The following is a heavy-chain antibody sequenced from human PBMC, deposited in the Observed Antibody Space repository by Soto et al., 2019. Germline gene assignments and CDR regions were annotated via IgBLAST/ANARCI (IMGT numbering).Heavy chain of an antibody. D-gene: IGHD6-13*01. V-gene: IGHV1-3*01. Sequence: ASVKVSCKASGYTFTSYAMHWVRQAPGQRLEWMGWINAGNGNTGYAQKFQGRVTMTRNTSISTAYMELSSLRSEDTAVYYCARFVWQQPSGWGQGTLVTVSS. CDR1: GYTFTSYA. CDR2: INAGNGNT. CDR3: ARFVWQQPSG. J-gene: IGHJ4*02.